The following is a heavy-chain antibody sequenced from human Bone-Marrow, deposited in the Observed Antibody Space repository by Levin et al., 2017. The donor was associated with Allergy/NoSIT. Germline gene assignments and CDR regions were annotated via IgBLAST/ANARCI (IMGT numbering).Heavy chain of an antibody. CDR3: ARLPPPYYYETPTLNYYGMDV. Sequence: SETLSLTCTVSGGSISSYYWSWIRQPPGKGLEWIGYIYYSGSTNYNPSLKSRVTISVDTSKNQFSLKLSSVTAADTAVYYCARLPPPYYYETPTLNYYGMDVWGQGTTVTVSS. D-gene: IGHD3-22*01. V-gene: IGHV4-59*08. J-gene: IGHJ6*02. CDR2: IYYSGST. CDR1: GGSISSYY.